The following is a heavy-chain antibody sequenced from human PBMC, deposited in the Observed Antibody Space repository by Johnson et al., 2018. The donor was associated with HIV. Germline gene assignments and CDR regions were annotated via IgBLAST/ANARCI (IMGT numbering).Heavy chain of an antibody. D-gene: IGHD3-10*01. J-gene: IGHJ3*02. CDR2: ISYDGSNK. CDR3: AKVPYYGSGSYGVDI. Sequence: VQLVESGGGVVQPGRSLRLSCAASGFTFSSYAMHWVRQAPGKGLEWVAVISYDGSNKYYADSVKGRFTISRDNSKNTLYLQMNSLRAEDTAVYYCAKVPYYGSGSYGVDIWGQGTMVTVSS. CDR1: GFTFSSYA. V-gene: IGHV3-30*04.